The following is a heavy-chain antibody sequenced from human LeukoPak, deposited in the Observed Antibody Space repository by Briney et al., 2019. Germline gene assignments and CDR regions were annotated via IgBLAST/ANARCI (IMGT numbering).Heavy chain of an antibody. Sequence: PGGSLRLSCAASGFTLSTYAMSWVRQAPGKGLEWVSAISGRAGSTSYADSVKGRFTISRDNSKNTLYLQMNSLRAEDTAVYYCAREYGFGSGSYYPWGQGTLVIVSS. CDR1: GFTLSTYA. V-gene: IGHV3-23*01. D-gene: IGHD3-10*01. CDR2: ISGRAGST. J-gene: IGHJ5*02. CDR3: AREYGFGSGSYYP.